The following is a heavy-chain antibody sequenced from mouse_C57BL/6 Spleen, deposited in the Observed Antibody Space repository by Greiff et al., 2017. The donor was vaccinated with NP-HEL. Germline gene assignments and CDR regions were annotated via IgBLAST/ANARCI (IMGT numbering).Heavy chain of an antibody. CDR1: GYSITSGYY. V-gene: IGHV3-6*01. D-gene: IGHD1-1*01. Sequence: DVKLQESGPGLVKPSQSLSLTCSVTGYSITSGYYWNWIRQFPGNKLEWMGYISYDGSNNYNPPLKNRISITRDTSKNQFFLKLNSVTTEDTATYYCARGDYYGSSYVSGFAYWGQGTLVTVSA. J-gene: IGHJ3*01. CDR3: ARGDYYGSSYVSGFAY. CDR2: ISYDGSN.